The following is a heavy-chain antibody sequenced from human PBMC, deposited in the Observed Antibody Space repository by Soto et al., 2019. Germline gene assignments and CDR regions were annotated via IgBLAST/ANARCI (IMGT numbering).Heavy chain of an antibody. CDR2: IIPIFGTA. CDR3: ARDRAGKIDY. V-gene: IGHV1-69*06. Sequence: AVQVSCKDSGCTFSSYASSCVRQAPGQGLEWMGGIIPIFGTANYAQKFQGRVTITADKSTSTAYMELSSLRSEDPAVYYCARDRAGKIDYWGQGTLVTGSS. D-gene: IGHD6-19*01. J-gene: IGHJ4*02. CDR1: GCTFSSYA.